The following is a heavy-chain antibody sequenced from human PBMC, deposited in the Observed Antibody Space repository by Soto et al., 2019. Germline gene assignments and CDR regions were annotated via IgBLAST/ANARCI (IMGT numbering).Heavy chain of an antibody. J-gene: IGHJ2*01. D-gene: IGHD3-16*01. CDR1: GFTFSSYG. V-gene: IGHV3-33*01. CDR2: IWYDGSNK. Sequence: QVQLVESGGGVVQPGRSLRLSCAASGFTFSSYGMHWVRQAPGKGLEWVAVIWYDGSNKYYADSVKGRFTISRDNSKNTLYLQMNSLRAEDTAVDYCARVRLGAFDLWGRGTLVTVSS. CDR3: ARVRLGAFDL.